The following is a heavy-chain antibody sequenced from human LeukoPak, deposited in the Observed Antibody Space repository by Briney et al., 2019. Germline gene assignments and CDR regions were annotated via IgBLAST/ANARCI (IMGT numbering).Heavy chain of an antibody. CDR2: ISSRSITI. J-gene: IGHJ4*02. V-gene: IGHV3-11*01. CDR3: ARLKAGF. CDR1: GFTFSDNY. Sequence: GGSLRLSCAASGFTFSDNYMSWIRQAPGKGLEWVAYISSRSITIHYADSVRGRFTISRDNAKRSVYLQMNSLGAEDTAIYYCARLKAGFWGQGTLVTVSS.